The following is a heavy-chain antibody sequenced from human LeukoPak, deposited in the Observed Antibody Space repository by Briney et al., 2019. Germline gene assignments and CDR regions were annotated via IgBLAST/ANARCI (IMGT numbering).Heavy chain of an antibody. Sequence: ASVKVSCKVSGYTLTELSMHWVRQAPGKGLEWMGGFDPEDGETIYAQKFQGRVTMTEDTSSDTAYMELSSLRSEDTAVYYCATDRAGYSGYDFDYWGQGTLVTVSS. J-gene: IGHJ4*02. CDR1: GYTLTELS. CDR2: FDPEDGET. CDR3: ATDRAGYSGYDFDY. V-gene: IGHV1-24*01. D-gene: IGHD5-12*01.